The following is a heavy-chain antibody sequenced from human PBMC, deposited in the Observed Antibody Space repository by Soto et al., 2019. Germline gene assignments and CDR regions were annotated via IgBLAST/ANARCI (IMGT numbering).Heavy chain of an antibody. J-gene: IGHJ5*02. D-gene: IGHD4-17*01. Sequence: PGESLKISCKGSGYSFTNYWIGWVRQMPGKGLECMGIIYPGDSDTRYSPSFQGQVTISADKSISTAYLQWISLKASDTAMYYCAKDLDYGGNSDLFAPWGQGTLVTVSS. CDR1: GYSFTNYW. CDR2: IYPGDSDT. V-gene: IGHV5-51*01. CDR3: AKDLDYGGNSDLFAP.